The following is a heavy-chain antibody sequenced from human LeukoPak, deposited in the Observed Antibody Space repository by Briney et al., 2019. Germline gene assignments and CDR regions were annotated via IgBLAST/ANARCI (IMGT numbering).Heavy chain of an antibody. Sequence: GGSLRLSCAASGFIFSSYSMNWVRQAPGKGLEWVSSITSSSNYIYYADSVKGRFTISRDNSKNTLYLQMNSLRAEDTAVYYSAKEEGTYCSSTSCYGTWFDPWGQGTLVTVSS. CDR2: ITSSSNYI. CDR1: GFIFSSYS. V-gene: IGHV3-21*04. D-gene: IGHD2-2*01. J-gene: IGHJ5*02. CDR3: AKEEGTYCSSTSCYGTWFDP.